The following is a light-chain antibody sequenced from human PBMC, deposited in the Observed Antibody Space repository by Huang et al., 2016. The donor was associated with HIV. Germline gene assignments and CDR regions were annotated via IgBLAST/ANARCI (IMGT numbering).Light chain of an antibody. CDR3: QQYSSWRT. CDR1: QGIMNS. V-gene: IGKV1-5*03. J-gene: IGKJ1*01. Sequence: DIQLTQSPSSLSASVGDRVTITCRASQGIMNSLAWYQERPGKAPKLLIYKASTLETGVPSRFSGSGSGTEFTLTINSMQPDDFATYYCQQYSSWRTFGQGTKVE. CDR2: KAS.